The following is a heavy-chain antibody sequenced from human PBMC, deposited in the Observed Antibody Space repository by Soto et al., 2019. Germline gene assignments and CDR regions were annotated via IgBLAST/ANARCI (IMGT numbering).Heavy chain of an antibody. V-gene: IGHV3-33*01. J-gene: IGHJ5*02. CDR3: ARDSARLSSPVGWFDT. D-gene: IGHD3-3*01. Sequence: QVQLVESGGGVVQPGRSLRLSCAASGFTFSSYGMHWVRQAPGKGLGWVAVIWYDGSTKYYAASVKGRFTISRDNSKNTLYLQMNSLRAEDTVVYYCARDSARLSSPVGWFDTWGQGTLVNVSS. CDR1: GFTFSSYG. CDR2: IWYDGSTK.